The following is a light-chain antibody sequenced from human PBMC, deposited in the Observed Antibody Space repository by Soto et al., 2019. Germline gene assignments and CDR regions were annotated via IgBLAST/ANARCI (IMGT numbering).Light chain of an antibody. CDR2: DAS. Sequence: IVMTQLQATLSVSPGQRANLSCMASQSVSSYLAWYQQKPGQAPRLLIYDASNRATGIPARFRGSLSETDFNLSISSLEPEDFAVYYCKRRSNCPLTLGQGTRLEI. J-gene: IGKJ5*01. V-gene: IGKV3-11*01. CDR3: KRRSNCPLT. CDR1: QSVSSY.